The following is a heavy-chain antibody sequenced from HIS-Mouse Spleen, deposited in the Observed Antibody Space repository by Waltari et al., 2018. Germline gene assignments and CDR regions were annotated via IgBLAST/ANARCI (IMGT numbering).Heavy chain of an antibody. D-gene: IGHD3-10*01. CDR3: ARDSGRFDGYYDY. CDR1: GGTFSSYA. CDR2: HVPIFGTA. Sequence: QVQLVQSGAEVKKPGSSVKVSCKASGGTFSSYAISWVRQAPGQGHEWMGGHVPIFGTANCAQKFQGGVTITADESTSTAYMELSSLRSEDTAVYYCARDSGRFDGYYDYWGQGTLVTVSS. J-gene: IGHJ4*02. V-gene: IGHV1-69*01.